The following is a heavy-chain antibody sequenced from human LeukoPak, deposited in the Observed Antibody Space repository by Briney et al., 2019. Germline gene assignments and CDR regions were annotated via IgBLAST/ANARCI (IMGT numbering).Heavy chain of an antibody. J-gene: IGHJ4*02. Sequence: SVKVPCKASGGTFSSYAISWVRQAPGQGLEWMGGIIPIFGTANYAQKFLGRVTITTDESTSTAYMELSSLRSEDTAVYYCASGKYCSSTSCYFYYDSSGHAYXGQGTLVTVSX. D-gene: IGHD2-2*01. CDR3: ASGKYCSSTSCYFYYDSSGHAY. CDR1: GGTFSSYA. CDR2: IIPIFGTA. V-gene: IGHV1-69*05.